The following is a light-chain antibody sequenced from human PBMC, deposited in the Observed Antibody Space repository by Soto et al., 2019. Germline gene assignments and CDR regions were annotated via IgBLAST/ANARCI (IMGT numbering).Light chain of an antibody. V-gene: IGKV3-20*01. J-gene: IGKJ1*01. CDR2: AAS. CDR1: QSVRSSY. CDR3: QQYGSSPWT. Sequence: EIVMTQSPATLSLSPGERATLSCRASQSVRSSYLAWYQQKPGQAPRLLIYAASRRATGIPDRFSGSGSGTDFTLTISRLEPEDFAVYYCQQYGSSPWTFGQGTKVDI.